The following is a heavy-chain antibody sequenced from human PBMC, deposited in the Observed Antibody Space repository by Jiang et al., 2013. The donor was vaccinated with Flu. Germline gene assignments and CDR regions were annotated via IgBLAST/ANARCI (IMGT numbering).Heavy chain of an antibody. V-gene: IGHV1-8*01. D-gene: IGHD3-16*01. Sequence: SVKVSCKASGYTFTSYDINWVRQATGQGLEWMGWMNPNSGNTGYAQKFQGRVTMTRNTSISTAYMELSSLRSEDTAVYYCARSMITFGETLVHWGQGTLVTVSS. CDR2: MNPNSGNT. J-gene: IGHJ4*02. CDR1: GYTFTSYD. CDR3: ARSMITFGETLVH.